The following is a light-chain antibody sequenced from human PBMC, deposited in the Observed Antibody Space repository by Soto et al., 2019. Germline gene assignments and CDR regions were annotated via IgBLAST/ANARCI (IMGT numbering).Light chain of an antibody. V-gene: IGLV2-14*01. CDR2: DVS. Sequence: QSVLTQPASVSGSPGQSITISCTGTSSDVGGYNYVSWYQQHPGKAPKLMIYDVSNRPSGVSNRFSGSKSGNTASLTISGLQAEDEADYYCSSYTSISTLNVFGTETKLTVL. CDR3: SSYTSISTLNV. CDR1: SSDVGGYNY. J-gene: IGLJ1*01.